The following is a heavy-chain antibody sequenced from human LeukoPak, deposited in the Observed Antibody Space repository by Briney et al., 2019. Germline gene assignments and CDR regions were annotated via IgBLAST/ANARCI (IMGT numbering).Heavy chain of an antibody. CDR2: IWYDGLNT. V-gene: IGHV3-33*01. D-gene: IGHD2-2*01. CDR3: ARDRGRSISCPDY. J-gene: IGHJ4*02. CDR1: GFTFSSYG. Sequence: PGGYLRLSCAASGFTFSSYGMHWVRQAPGKGLEGVAVIWYDGLNTYYVDSVKGRFTISRDNSKNTLYLQMNSLRDEDTAVYYCARDRGRSISCPDYWGRGTLVAVSS.